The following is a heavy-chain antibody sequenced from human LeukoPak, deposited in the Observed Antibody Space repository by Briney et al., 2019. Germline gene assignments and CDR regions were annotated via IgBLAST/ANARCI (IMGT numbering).Heavy chain of an antibody. CDR2: ISSNGGST. CDR1: GFTFSSYA. D-gene: IGHD3-10*01. CDR3: ARGYYSGSGRHYFDF. V-gene: IGHV3-64D*09. J-gene: IGHJ4*02. Sequence: PAGSLRLSCSASGFTFSSYAMHWVRQPPGKGLEYVSAISSNGGSTYYADSVKGRFTISRDNSKNTLYLQMSSLRAEDTAVYYCARGYYSGSGRHYFDFWGQGTLVTVSS.